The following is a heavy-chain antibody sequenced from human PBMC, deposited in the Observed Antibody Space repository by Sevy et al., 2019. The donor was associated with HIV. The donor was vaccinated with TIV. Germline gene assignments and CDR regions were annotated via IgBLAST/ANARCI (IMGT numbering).Heavy chain of an antibody. V-gene: IGHV1-2*02. CDR2: INPNSGGT. CDR1: GYTFTGYY. D-gene: IGHD2-15*01. J-gene: IGHJ1*01. CDR3: AREGSVVPEYFQH. Sequence: ASVKVSCKASGYTFTGYYMHWVRQAPGQGLEWMGWINPNSGGTNYAQKFQGRVTMTRDTCISTAYMELSRLRSDDTAVYYCAREGSVVPEYFQHWGQGTLVTVSS.